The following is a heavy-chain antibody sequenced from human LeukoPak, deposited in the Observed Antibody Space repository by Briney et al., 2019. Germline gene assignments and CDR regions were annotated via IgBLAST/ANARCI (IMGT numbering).Heavy chain of an antibody. D-gene: IGHD6-6*01. CDR2: INPSGGST. CDR3: ARSSSSYYFDY. CDR1: GYTFTSYY. V-gene: IGHV1-46*01. Sequence: ASVKVSCKASGYTFTSYYMHWVRQAPGQGLEWMGIINPSGGSTTYAHKFQGRVTMTRDTNTSTVYMELSSLRSEDTAVYYCARSSSSYYFDYWGQGTLVTVSS. J-gene: IGHJ4*02.